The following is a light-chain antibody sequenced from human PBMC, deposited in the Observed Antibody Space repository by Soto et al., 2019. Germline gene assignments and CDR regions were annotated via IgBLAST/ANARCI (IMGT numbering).Light chain of an antibody. CDR3: SSYTSSSTSEV. J-gene: IGLJ1*01. CDR1: SSDVGGYNY. V-gene: IGLV2-14*01. CDR2: DVS. Sequence: QSVLTQPASVSGSPGQSITISYTGTSSDVGGYNYVSWYQQHPGKAPKLMIYDVSNRPSGVSNRFSGSKSDNTASLTISGLQAEDEADYYCSSYTSSSTSEVFGTGTKVTVL.